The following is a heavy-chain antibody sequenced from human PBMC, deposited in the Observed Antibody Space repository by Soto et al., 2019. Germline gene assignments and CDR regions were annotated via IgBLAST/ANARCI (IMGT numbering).Heavy chain of an antibody. CDR3: ARDGVLYDSSGLYAFDV. CDR1: GFTFSSYA. Sequence: GGSLRLSCAASGFTFSSYAMQWVRQAPGKGLEWVALISYDGNNEYYADSVKGRFTISRDNSKNTVYLQMNRLRPEDTAVYYCARDGVLYDSSGLYAFDVWGQRTMVTVSS. D-gene: IGHD3-22*01. J-gene: IGHJ3*01. V-gene: IGHV3-30-3*01. CDR2: ISYDGNNE.